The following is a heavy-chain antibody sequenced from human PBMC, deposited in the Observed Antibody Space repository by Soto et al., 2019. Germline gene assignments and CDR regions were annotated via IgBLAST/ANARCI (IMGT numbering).Heavy chain of an antibody. V-gene: IGHV1-18*01. D-gene: IGHD2-2*01. Sequence: ASVKVSCKACAYTFNSYGISWVRQAPGQGLEWVGWISTYNGNSNYAQKYQGRVTMTTDTSTGTAYMELSSLRSDDTAVYYCARIADCSTTSCSFPSRFHVRGYYYYYGLDVWGQGTTVTVSS. CDR1: AYTFNSYG. CDR2: ISTYNGNS. J-gene: IGHJ6*02. CDR3: ARIADCSTTSCSFPSRFHVRGYYYYYGLDV.